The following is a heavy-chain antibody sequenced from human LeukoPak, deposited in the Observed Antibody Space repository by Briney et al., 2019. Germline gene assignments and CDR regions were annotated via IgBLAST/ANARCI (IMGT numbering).Heavy chain of an antibody. J-gene: IGHJ5*02. CDR2: INHSGST. CDR1: GGSFSGYY. D-gene: IGHD6-13*01. Sequence: SETLSLTCAVYGGSFSGYYWSWIRQPPGKGLEWIGEINHSGSTNYNPSLKSRVTISVDTSKNQFPLKLSSVTAADTAVYYCARGRGRAEAVPYNWFHPWGQGTLVTVSS. V-gene: IGHV4-34*01. CDR3: ARGRGRAEAVPYNWFHP.